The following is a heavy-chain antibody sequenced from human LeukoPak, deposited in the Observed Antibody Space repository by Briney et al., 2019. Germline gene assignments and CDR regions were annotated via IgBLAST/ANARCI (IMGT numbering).Heavy chain of an antibody. J-gene: IGHJ5*02. CDR2: INHSGST. Sequence: SETLSLTCAVYGGSFSGYYWSWIRQPPGKGLEWIGEINHSGSTNYNPSLKGRVTISVDTSRNQFSLNLSSVTAADTAVYYCARHYGPWGQGTLVAVSS. V-gene: IGHV4-34*01. D-gene: IGHD3-16*01. CDR3: ARHYGP. CDR1: GGSFSGYY.